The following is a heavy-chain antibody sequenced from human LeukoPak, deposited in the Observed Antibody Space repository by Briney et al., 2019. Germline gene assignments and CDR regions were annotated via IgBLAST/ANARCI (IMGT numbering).Heavy chain of an antibody. V-gene: IGHV3-11*01. J-gene: IGHJ4*02. CDR1: GFTFSDYY. CDR2: ISSSGSTI. Sequence: GGSLRLSCAASGFTFSDYYMSWIRQAPGKGLEWVSYISSSGSTIYYADSVKGRFTIPRDNAKNSLYLQMNSLRAEDTAVYYCARANYYDSSGYYYHFYFDYWGQGTLVTVSS. D-gene: IGHD3-22*01. CDR3: ARANYYDSSGYYYHFYFDY.